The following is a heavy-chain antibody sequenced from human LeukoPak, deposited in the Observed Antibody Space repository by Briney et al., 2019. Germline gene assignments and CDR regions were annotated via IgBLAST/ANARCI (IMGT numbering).Heavy chain of an antibody. D-gene: IGHD2-15*01. J-gene: IGHJ3*02. CDR3: VVVAATGDAFDI. CDR1: GGTFSSYA. CDR2: IIPIFGIA. V-gene: IGHV1-69*04. Sequence: ASVKVSCKASGGTFSSYAISRVRQAPGQGLEWMGRIIPIFGIANYAQKFQGRVTITADKSTSTAYMELSSLRSEDTAVYYCVVVAATGDAFDIWGQGTMVTVSS.